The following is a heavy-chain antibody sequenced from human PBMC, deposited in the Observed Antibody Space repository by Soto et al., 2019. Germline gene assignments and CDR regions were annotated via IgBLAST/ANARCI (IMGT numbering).Heavy chain of an antibody. CDR2: INHSGST. Sequence: PSETLSLTCAVYGGSFSGYYWSWIRQPPGKGLEWIGEINHSGSTNYNPSLKSRVTISVDTSKNQFSLKLSSVTAADTAVYYCARGRGTMVRGVNCYYYYGMDVWGQGTTVTVSS. V-gene: IGHV4-34*01. J-gene: IGHJ6*02. CDR3: ARGRGTMVRGVNCYYYYGMDV. D-gene: IGHD3-10*01. CDR1: GGSFSGYY.